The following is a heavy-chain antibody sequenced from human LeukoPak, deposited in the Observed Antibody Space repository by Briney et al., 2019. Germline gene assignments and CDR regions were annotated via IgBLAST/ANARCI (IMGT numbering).Heavy chain of an antibody. Sequence: GGSLRLSCAASGFTFSSYAMSWVRQAPGKGLEWVSAISGSGGSTYYADSVKGRITISRDNAKNSLFLQVNSLRAEDTAVYYCARDTESGSSHWGQGTLVTVSS. CDR1: GFTFSSYA. CDR2: ISGSGGST. CDR3: ARDTESGSSH. V-gene: IGHV3-23*01. D-gene: IGHD6-6*01. J-gene: IGHJ4*02.